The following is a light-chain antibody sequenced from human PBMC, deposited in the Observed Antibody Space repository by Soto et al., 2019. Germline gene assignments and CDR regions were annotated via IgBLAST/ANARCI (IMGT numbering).Light chain of an antibody. CDR3: QQSYSTTWT. J-gene: IGKJ1*01. Sequence: IQVTQSPSSLSASVGDRVTITCRTSQGIRSALGWYQQKPGKVPKLLIYAASSLQSGVPSRFSGSGSETDFTLTVSSLQPEDFASYSCQQSYSTTWTFGQGTKVDI. CDR2: AAS. V-gene: IGKV1-39*01. CDR1: QGIRSA.